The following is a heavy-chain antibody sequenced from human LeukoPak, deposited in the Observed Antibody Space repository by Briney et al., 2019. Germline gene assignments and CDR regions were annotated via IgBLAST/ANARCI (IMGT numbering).Heavy chain of an antibody. CDR2: IHFSGNT. D-gene: IGHD3-10*01. Sequence: SETLSLTCTVSGGSISSSNYYWGWIRQPPGKGLEWIGSIHFSGNTDYNPSLMNRVTVSVDTSQNQFSLKLSSVTAADTAIYFCARSLGANTWVGNWFDPWGQGTLVTVSP. CDR3: ARSLGANTWVGNWFDP. J-gene: IGHJ5*02. V-gene: IGHV4-39*01. CDR1: GGSISSSNYY.